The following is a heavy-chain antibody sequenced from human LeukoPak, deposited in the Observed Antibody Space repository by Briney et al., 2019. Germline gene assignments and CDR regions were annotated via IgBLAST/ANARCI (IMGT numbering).Heavy chain of an antibody. Sequence: GASVKVSCKASGYTFTGYYIHWVRQAPGQGLEWMGWINPNSGGINYAQKFQGRVTMTRDTSISTAYVELSNLRSDDTAVYYCARVPFTYGPHYWGQGTLVTVSS. D-gene: IGHD3-10*01. V-gene: IGHV1-2*02. J-gene: IGHJ4*02. CDR1: GYTFTGYY. CDR3: ARVPFTYGPHY. CDR2: INPNSGGI.